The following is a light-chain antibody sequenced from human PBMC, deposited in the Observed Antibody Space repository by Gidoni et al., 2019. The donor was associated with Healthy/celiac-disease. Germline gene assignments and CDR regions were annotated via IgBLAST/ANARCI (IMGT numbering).Light chain of an antibody. V-gene: IGKV3-11*01. J-gene: IGKJ5*01. Sequence: ELVLTQSPATLSSSPGERATLACRASQSVRSYFAWSQQKPGQAPRPLSYGASNRATGIPARFSGSGYGTDFTLAISSLEPEDFAVYYCQQRSNWPPRITFGQGTRLEIK. CDR1: QSVRSY. CDR2: GAS. CDR3: QQRSNWPPRIT.